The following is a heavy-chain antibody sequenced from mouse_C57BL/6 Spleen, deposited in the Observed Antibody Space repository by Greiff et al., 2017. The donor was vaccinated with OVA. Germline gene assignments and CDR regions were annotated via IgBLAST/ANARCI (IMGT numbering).Heavy chain of an antibody. V-gene: IGHV1-61*01. CDR3: ARRIYYGYDAFDY. CDR1: GYTFTSYW. J-gene: IGHJ2*01. CDR2: IYPSDSET. D-gene: IGHD2-2*01. Sequence: QVQLQQSGAELVRPGSSVKLSCKASGYTFTSYWMDWVKQRPGQGLEWIGNIYPSDSETHYNQKFKDKATLTVDKSSSTAYMQLSSLTSEDSAVYYCARRIYYGYDAFDYWGQGTTLTVSS.